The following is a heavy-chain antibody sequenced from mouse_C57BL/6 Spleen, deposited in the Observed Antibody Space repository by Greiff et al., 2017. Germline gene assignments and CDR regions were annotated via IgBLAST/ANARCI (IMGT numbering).Heavy chain of an antibody. CDR3: ASPKTGGFDY. V-gene: IGHV1-78*01. Sequence: VKLMESDAELVKPGASVKISCKVSGYTFTDHTIHWMKQRPEQGLEWIGYIYPRDGSTKYNEKFKGKATLTADKSSCTAYMQLNSLTSEDSAVYFCASPKTGGFDYWGQGTTLTVSS. D-gene: IGHD4-1*01. CDR2: IYPRDGST. CDR1: GYTFTDHT. J-gene: IGHJ2*01.